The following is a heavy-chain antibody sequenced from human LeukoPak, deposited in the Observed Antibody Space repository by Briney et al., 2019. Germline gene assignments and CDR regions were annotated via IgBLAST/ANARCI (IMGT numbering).Heavy chain of an antibody. CDR1: GYTFTGYY. CDR3: ARGPARVSSGPLFDY. CDR2: INPNSGGT. J-gene: IGHJ4*02. Sequence: ASVKVSCKASGYTFTGYYMHWVRQAPGQGLEWMGWINPNSGGTNYAQKFQGWVTMTRDTSISTAYMELSRLRSDDTAVYYYARGPARVSSGPLFDYWGQGTLVTVSS. D-gene: IGHD3-22*01. V-gene: IGHV1-2*04.